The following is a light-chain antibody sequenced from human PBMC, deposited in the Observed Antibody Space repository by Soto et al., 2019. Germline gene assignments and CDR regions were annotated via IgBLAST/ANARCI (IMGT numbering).Light chain of an antibody. V-gene: IGKV3-20*01. CDR3: QQYDGWPIT. CDR1: QSVSSY. J-gene: IGKJ5*01. Sequence: EIVLTQSPGTLSLSPGERATLSCRASQSVSSYLAWYQQKPGQAPERLICGASSRATGIQDRFIGSVSGRDFARAISGLEAEDFAIDDCQQYDGWPITFCQGIRREI. CDR2: GAS.